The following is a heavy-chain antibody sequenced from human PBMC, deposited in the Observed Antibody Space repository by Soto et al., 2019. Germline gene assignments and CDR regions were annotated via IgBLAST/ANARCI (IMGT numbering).Heavy chain of an antibody. D-gene: IGHD3-10*01. CDR3: ATDRGGAPFDY. CDR1: GFSFSSYG. CDR2: IWSDGSTK. Sequence: QVQLVESGGGVVQPGRSLRLSCAASGFSFSSYGMHWVRQAPGKGLEWVAVIWSDGSTKDYVDSVKGRFTISRDNSKNTLYLQMNSLRDEETAVYYCATDRGGAPFDYWGQGTLVTVSS. V-gene: IGHV3-33*01. J-gene: IGHJ4*02.